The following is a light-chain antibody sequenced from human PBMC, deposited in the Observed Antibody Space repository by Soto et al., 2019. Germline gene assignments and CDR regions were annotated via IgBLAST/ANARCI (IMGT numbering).Light chain of an antibody. CDR1: SSNIGAGYD. CDR3: QSYDSSLSAVV. Sequence: QLVLTQPPSVSGAPGQRVTISCTGSSSNIGAGYDVHWYQHLPGTAPKLLIYINSDRPSGVPDRFSGSRSGTSASLAISGLRAEDEADYYCQSYDSSLSAVVFGGGTKLTVL. CDR2: INS. V-gene: IGLV1-40*01. J-gene: IGLJ2*01.